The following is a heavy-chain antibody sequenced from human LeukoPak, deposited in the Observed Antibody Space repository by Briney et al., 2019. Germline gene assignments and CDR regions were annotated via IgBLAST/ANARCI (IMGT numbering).Heavy chain of an antibody. Sequence: SETLSLTCAVYGGSFSGYYWSWIRQPPGKGLEWIGEINHSGSTNYNPSLKSRVTISVDTSKNQFSLKLSSVTAVDTAVYYCARHRSWSFDIWGQGTMVTVSS. J-gene: IGHJ3*02. CDR2: INHSGST. V-gene: IGHV4-34*01. CDR3: ARHRSWSFDI. CDR1: GGSFSGYY. D-gene: IGHD2-15*01.